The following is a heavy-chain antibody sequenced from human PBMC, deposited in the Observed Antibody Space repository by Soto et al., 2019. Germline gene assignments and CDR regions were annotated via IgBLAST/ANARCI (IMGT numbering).Heavy chain of an antibody. V-gene: IGHV4-4*02. Sequence: QVQLQESGPGLVEPSGTLSLTCAVSGDSISSGNWWSWVRQPPGKGLEWIGEVYHIGSTNYNTSLKNRVTISVDKSKNHFSLRLSSVTAADTAVYFCARGVVVAATGWFDPWGQGILVTVSS. CDR2: VYHIGST. CDR1: GDSISSGNW. J-gene: IGHJ5*02. D-gene: IGHD2-15*01. CDR3: ARGVVVAATGWFDP.